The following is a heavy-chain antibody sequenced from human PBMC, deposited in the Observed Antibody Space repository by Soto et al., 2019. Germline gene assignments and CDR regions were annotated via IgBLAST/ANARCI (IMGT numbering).Heavy chain of an antibody. V-gene: IGHV4-34*01. J-gene: IGHJ6*02. CDR2: INHSGST. D-gene: IGHD2-2*01. CDR3: AREEVPQWFTRGYYGMDV. CDR1: GGSFSCYY. Sequence: SETLSLTCAVHGGSFSCYYWTWIRQPPGKGLEWIGDINHSGSTNYNSSLKSRVTISVDTSKNQLSLKLRSVTAADTAVYYCAREEVPQWFTRGYYGMDVWGQGTTVTVSS.